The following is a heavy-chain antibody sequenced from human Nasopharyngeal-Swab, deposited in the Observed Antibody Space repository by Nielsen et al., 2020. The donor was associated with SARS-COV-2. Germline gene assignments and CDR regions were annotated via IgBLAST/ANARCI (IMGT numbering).Heavy chain of an antibody. J-gene: IGHJ2*01. V-gene: IGHV4-59*01. CDR2: IYYSGST. CDR3: ARDGRSSWYFDL. CDR1: CGPLRSYY. Sequence: SPTLSLPFTGPCGPLRSYYLSLLRQPPGKGLEWIGYIYYSGSTNYNPSLKSRVTISVDTSKNQFSLKLSSVTAADTAIYYCARDGRSSWYFDLWGRGTLVTVSS.